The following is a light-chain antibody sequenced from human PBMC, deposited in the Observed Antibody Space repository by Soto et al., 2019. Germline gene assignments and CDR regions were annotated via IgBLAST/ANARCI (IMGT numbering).Light chain of an antibody. J-gene: IGLJ2*01. V-gene: IGLV2-14*03. CDR1: SSDVGGYNF. CDR3: SSYTSSGTLV. Sequence: SALTQPASVSGSPGQSITISCAGTSSDVGGYNFVSWYQHHPGKVPKLMIYDVSNRPSGVSNRFSGSKSGNTASLTISGLQAEDEADYYCSSYTSSGTLVFGGGTKLTVL. CDR2: DVS.